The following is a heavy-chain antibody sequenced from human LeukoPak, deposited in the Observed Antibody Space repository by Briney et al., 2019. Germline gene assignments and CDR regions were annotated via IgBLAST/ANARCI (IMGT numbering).Heavy chain of an antibody. J-gene: IGHJ6*02. D-gene: IGHD3-22*01. CDR1: GGSISSYY. CDR3: ARAGYHDSSGYYTYMDV. CDR2: IYYSGST. Sequence: SETLPLTCTVSGGSISSYYWSWIRQPPGKGLEWIGYIYYSGSTNYNPSLKSRVTISVDTSKNQFSLKLTSVTAADTAVYYCARAGYHDSSGYYTYMDVWGQGTTVTVSS. V-gene: IGHV4-59*01.